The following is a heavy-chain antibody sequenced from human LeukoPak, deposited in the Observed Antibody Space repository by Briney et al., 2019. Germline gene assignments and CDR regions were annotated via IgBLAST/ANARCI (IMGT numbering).Heavy chain of an antibody. Sequence: SVKVSCKASGGTFSSYAISWVRQAPGQGLGWMGRIIPILGIANYAQKFQGRVTITADKSTSTAYMELSSLRSEDTAVYYCATDSSSWYFFSWWGQGTLVTVSS. J-gene: IGHJ4*02. V-gene: IGHV1-69*04. CDR3: ATDSSSWYFFSW. D-gene: IGHD6-13*01. CDR2: IIPILGIA. CDR1: GGTFSSYA.